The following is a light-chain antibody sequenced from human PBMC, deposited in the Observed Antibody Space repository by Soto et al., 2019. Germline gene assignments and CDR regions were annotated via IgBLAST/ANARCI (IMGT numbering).Light chain of an antibody. CDR3: QQYNTYSYT. CDR1: KSIRGW. CDR2: DAS. Sequence: DIPMTQSPSTLSASVGDRVTITCRASKSIRGWLAWYQQKPGKAPKLLIYDASSLDSGVPSRFSGSGSGTECSLTISSLQPDDFATDSGQQYNTYSYTFGKETQLEIK. V-gene: IGKV1-5*01. J-gene: IGKJ2*01.